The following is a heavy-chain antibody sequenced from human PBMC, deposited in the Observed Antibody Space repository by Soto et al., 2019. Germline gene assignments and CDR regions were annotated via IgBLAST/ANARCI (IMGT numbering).Heavy chain of an antibody. Sequence: ASVKVSCKASGGTFRSYPISWVLQAPGQGLEWMGDIIPIFGATKYAQKFQGRLTFTADESTSTAYMELSSLRSEDTAVYYCARELVTATFFAYWGQGTLVTVSS. J-gene: IGHJ4*02. CDR2: IIPIFGAT. V-gene: IGHV1-69*13. D-gene: IGHD2-21*02. CDR1: GGTFRSYP. CDR3: ARELVTATFFAY.